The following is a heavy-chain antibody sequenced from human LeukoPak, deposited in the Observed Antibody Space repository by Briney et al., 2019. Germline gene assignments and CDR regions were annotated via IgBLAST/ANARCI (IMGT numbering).Heavy chain of an antibody. CDR1: GGSISSYY. CDR2: IYYSGST. CDR3: ARDLGWHGGPDAFDI. V-gene: IGHV4-59*01. Sequence: SETLSLTCTVSGGSISSYYWSWIRQPPGKGLEWIGYIYYSGSTNYNPSLKSRVTISVDTSKNQFSPKLSSVTAADTAVYYCARDLGWHGGPDAFDIWGQGTMVTVSS. J-gene: IGHJ3*02. D-gene: IGHD6-19*01.